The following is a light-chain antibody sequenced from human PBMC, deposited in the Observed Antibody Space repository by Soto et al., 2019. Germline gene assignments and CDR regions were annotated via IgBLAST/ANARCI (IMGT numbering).Light chain of an antibody. J-gene: IGLJ1*01. CDR1: SSNIGDNY. Sequence: QSVLTQPPSVSAAPGQQVTISCSGSSSNIGDNYVSWYQHLPGTAPKLVVYDNDRRPSGIPGRFSGSKSGTSATLVITGLQTGDEADYYCGTWPDRLDGNYVFGTGTKLTVL. V-gene: IGLV1-51*01. CDR3: GTWPDRLDGNYV. CDR2: DND.